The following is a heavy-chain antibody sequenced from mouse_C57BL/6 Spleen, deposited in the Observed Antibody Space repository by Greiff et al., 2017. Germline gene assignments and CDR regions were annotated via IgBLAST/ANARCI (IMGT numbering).Heavy chain of an antibody. CDR1: GFSLSTFGMG. Sequence: QVTLKVSGPGILQPSQTLSLTCSFSGFSLSTFGMGVGWIRQPSGKGLEWLAHIWWDDDKYYNPALKSRLTISKDTSKNQVFLKIANVDTADTATYYCARPDYYGSSFYWYFDVWGTGTTVTVSS. V-gene: IGHV8-8*01. D-gene: IGHD1-1*01. CDR3: ARPDYYGSSFYWYFDV. CDR2: IWWDDDK. J-gene: IGHJ1*03.